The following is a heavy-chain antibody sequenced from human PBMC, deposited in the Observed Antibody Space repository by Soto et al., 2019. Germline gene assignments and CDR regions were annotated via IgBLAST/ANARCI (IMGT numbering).Heavy chain of an antibody. Sequence: SETLSLTCTVSGSSISSYYWSWIRRPPGKGLEWIGYIYYSGSTNYNPSLKSRVTISVDTSKNQFSLKLSSVAAADTAVYYCARDPGSGYPLDYWGQGTLVTVSS. V-gene: IGHV4-59*01. CDR2: IYYSGST. CDR3: ARDPGSGYPLDY. J-gene: IGHJ4*02. D-gene: IGHD3-22*01. CDR1: GSSISSYY.